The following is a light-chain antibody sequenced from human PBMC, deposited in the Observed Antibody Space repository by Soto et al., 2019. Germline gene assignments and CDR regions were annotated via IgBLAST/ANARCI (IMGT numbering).Light chain of an antibody. CDR1: QSVSSSY. CDR2: GAS. J-gene: IGKJ1*01. CDR3: QQYGSSSWT. Sequence: EIVLTQSPGTLSLSPEERATLSCRASQSVSSSYLAWYQQKPGQAPRLLIYGASSRATGIPDRFSGSGSGTDFTLTIIRLEPEDFAVYYCQQYGSSSWTFGQGTKVDIK. V-gene: IGKV3-20*01.